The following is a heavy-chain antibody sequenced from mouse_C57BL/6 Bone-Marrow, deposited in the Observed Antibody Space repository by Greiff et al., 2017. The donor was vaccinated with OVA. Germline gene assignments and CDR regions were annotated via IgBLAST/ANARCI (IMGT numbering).Heavy chain of an antibody. CDR2: IYPGSGST. D-gene: IGHD1-1*01. J-gene: IGHJ2*01. Sequence: QVQLQQPGAELVKPGASVKMSCKASGYTFTSYWITWVKQRPGQGLKWIGDIYPGSGSTNYNEKFKSKATLTVDTSSSTAYMQLSSLTSEDSAVYYCARNGSSQYYFDYWGQGTTLTVSS. CDR1: GYTFTSYW. V-gene: IGHV1-55*01. CDR3: ARNGSSQYYFDY.